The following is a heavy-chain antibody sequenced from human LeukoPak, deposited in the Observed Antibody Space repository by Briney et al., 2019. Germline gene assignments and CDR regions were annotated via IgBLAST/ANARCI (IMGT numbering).Heavy chain of an antibody. CDR1: GASVSSSNW. Sequence: SETLSLTCAVSGASVSSSNWWIWVRQPPKKGLEWIGEIHHSGSTNYNPSLKSRVTMSVDTSKNQISLRLSSVTAADTAVYYCARGLYGSDSFWGQGNLVTVSS. J-gene: IGHJ4*02. V-gene: IGHV4-4*02. CDR2: IHHSGST. D-gene: IGHD6-19*01. CDR3: ARGLYGSDSF.